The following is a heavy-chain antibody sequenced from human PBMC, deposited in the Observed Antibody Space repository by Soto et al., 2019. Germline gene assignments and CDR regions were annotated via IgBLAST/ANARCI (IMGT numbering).Heavy chain of an antibody. J-gene: IGHJ6*02. CDR2: IIPIFGTA. CDR3: AREGGSYPIWSGILSDYYYYGMDV. CDR1: GGTFSSYA. V-gene: IGHV1-69*13. Sequence: GASVKVSCKASGGTFSSYAISWVRQAPGQGLEWMGGIIPIFGTANYAQKFQGRVTITADESTSTAYMELSSLRSEDTAVYYCAREGGSYPIWSGILSDYYYYGMDVWGQGTTVTVSS. D-gene: IGHD3-3*01.